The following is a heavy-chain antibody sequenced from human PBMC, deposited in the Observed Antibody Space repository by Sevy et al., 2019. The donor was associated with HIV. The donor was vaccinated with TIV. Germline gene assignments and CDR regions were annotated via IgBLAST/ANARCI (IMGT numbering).Heavy chain of an antibody. V-gene: IGHV3-74*01. CDR2: INSDGSST. Sequence: GGSLRLSCAASGFTFSSYWMHWVRQAPGKGLVWVSRINSDGSSTSYADSVKGRFTISRDNAKNTLYLQMNSLRAEDTAVYYCARDQGPRVDQLLYRGDYYYYVMDVWGQGTTVTVSS. D-gene: IGHD2-2*02. CDR3: ARDQGPRVDQLLYRGDYYYYVMDV. CDR1: GFTFSSYW. J-gene: IGHJ6*02.